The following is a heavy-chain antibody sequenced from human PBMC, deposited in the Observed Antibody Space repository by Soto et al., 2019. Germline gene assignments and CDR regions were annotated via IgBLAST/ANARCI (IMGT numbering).Heavy chain of an antibody. J-gene: IGHJ4*02. CDR1: GGTFSSYA. D-gene: IGHD1-26*01. CDR3: ATNSGSYMFDY. CDR2: IIPILGTA. V-gene: IGHV1-69*13. Sequence: GASVKVSCKSSGGTFSSYAISWVRQAPGQGLEWMGGIIPILGTANYAQKFQGRVTITADESTSTAYMELSSLRSEDTAVYYCATNSGSYMFDYWGQGTLVTVSS.